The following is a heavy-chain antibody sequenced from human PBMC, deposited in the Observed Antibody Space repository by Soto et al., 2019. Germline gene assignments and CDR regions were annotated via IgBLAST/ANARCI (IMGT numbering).Heavy chain of an antibody. CDR3: AGVAEEGTGPKACNYYWGG. CDR2: IIPILGVA. J-gene: IGHJ6*03. V-gene: IGHV1-69*02. Sequence: SVKVSCKASGDTFSNHTISWVRQAPGQGLEWMGRIIPILGVANYALKFQGRVTITADKSTSTAYMELSSLRSADTAVYYCAGVAEEGTGPKACNYYWGGGGKGTRGT. CDR1: GDTFSNHT. D-gene: IGHD4-4*01.